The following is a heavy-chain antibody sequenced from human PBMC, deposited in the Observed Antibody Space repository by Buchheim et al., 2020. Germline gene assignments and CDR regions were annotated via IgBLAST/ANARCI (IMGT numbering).Heavy chain of an antibody. V-gene: IGHV4-59*01. CDR3: ARVGSSSSGTTFDY. J-gene: IGHJ4*02. CDR1: GGSISSYY. CDR2: IYYSGST. D-gene: IGHD6-6*01. Sequence: QVQLQESGPGLVKPSETLSLTCTVSGGSISSYYWSLIRQPPGKGLEWIGSIYYSGSTNYNPSLKSRVNISVDTSKNQFSLKLSSVTAADTAVYYCARVGSSSSGTTFDYWGQGTL.